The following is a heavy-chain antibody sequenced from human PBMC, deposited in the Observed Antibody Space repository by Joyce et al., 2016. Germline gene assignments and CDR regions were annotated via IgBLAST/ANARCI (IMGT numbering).Heavy chain of an antibody. CDR1: GFSFNTYS. J-gene: IGHJ4*02. CDR2: ISASSGTI. Sequence: EVQLVESGGGLVQPGGSLRLSCAASGFSFNTYSINWVRQAPGKGREWLSYISASSGTIDYADSVKGRFTISRDNAKNSVYLQMNSLRDEDTAVYYCARVGRTGYTCDYWGQGTLVTVSS. V-gene: IGHV3-48*02. D-gene: IGHD5-24*01. CDR3: ARVGRTGYTCDY.